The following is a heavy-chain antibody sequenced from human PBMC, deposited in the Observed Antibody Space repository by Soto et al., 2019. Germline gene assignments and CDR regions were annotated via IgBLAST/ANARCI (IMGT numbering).Heavy chain of an antibody. V-gene: IGHV3-30-3*01. D-gene: IGHD1-26*01. Sequence: QVQLVESGGGVVQPGRSLRLSCAASGFTFSSYAMHWVRQAPGKGLEWVAVISYDGSNKYYADSVKGRFTISRDNSKNTLHLQMTSLRAEDTAVYYCARASGNSPIYWYFDLWGRGTLVTVSS. CDR3: ARASGNSPIYWYFDL. J-gene: IGHJ2*01. CDR2: ISYDGSNK. CDR1: GFTFSSYA.